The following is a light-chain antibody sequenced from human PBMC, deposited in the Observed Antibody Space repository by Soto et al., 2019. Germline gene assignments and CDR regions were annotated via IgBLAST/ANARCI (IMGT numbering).Light chain of an antibody. V-gene: IGKV3-20*01. CDR3: QQFGSSSYT. CDR1: QIVSSNY. Sequence: DIVLTQSPGTLSLSPGERATLSCRASQIVSSNYLAWYQQKPGQAPRLLIYGASTRATGVPDRFSGGGSGTEFTLTISRLEPEDFAVYYCQQFGSSSYTFGQGTKLEIK. J-gene: IGKJ2*01. CDR2: GAS.